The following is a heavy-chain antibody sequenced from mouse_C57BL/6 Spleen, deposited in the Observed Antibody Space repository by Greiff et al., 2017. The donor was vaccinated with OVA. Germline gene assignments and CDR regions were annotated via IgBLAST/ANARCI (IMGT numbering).Heavy chain of an antibody. V-gene: IGHV1-26*01. CDR1: GYTFTDYY. D-gene: IGHD3-2*02. CDR2: INPNNGGT. J-gene: IGHJ4*01. CDR3: ARSRSGYVYAMDY. Sequence: VQLQQSGPELVKPGASVKISCKASGYTFTDYYMNWVKQSHGKSLEWIGDINPNNGGTSYNQKFKGKATLTVDKSSSTAYMELRSLTSEDSAVYYCARSRSGYVYAMDYWGQGTSVTVSS.